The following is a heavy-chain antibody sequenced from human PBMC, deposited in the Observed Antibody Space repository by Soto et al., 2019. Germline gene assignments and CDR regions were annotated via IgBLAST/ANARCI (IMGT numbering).Heavy chain of an antibody. V-gene: IGHV6-1*01. J-gene: IGHJ5*01. CDR1: GDSVSTNSVT. Sequence: QVQLQESGPGLVKPSQTLSLTCAISGDSVSTNSVTWNWIRQSPSRGLEWLGRTYYRSKWFNDYAVSVKGRIPINPDTSNNQLSLQLNSVTPDDTDVYYCVRLIGNSWLDSWGQGTLVTVSS. CDR3: VRLIGNSWLDS. D-gene: IGHD2-8*01. CDR2: TYYRSKWFN.